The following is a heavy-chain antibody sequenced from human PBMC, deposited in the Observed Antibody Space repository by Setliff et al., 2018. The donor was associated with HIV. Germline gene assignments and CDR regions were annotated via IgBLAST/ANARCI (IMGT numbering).Heavy chain of an antibody. V-gene: IGHV4-59*11. CDR3: ARDPAGGATSAHAFDI. D-gene: IGHD1-26*01. CDR2: IFYSGST. J-gene: IGHJ3*02. Sequence: PSETLSLTCTVSGGSISNHYWSWIRQPPEKGLEWIGSIFYSGSTNYNPSLKSRVTISVDTSKNQFSLKLSSVTAADTAVYYCARDPAGGATSAHAFDIWGQGTMVTVSS. CDR1: GGSISNHY.